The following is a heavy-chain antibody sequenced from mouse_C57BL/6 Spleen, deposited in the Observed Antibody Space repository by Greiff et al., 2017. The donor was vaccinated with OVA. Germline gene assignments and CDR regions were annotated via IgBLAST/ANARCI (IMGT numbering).Heavy chain of an antibody. D-gene: IGHD1-1*01. CDR2: IYPGDGDT. CDR1: GYAFSSSW. J-gene: IGHJ1*03. V-gene: IGHV1-82*01. Sequence: VQLQQSGPELVKPGASVKISCKASGYAFSSSWMNWVKQRPGKGLEWIGRIYPGDGDTNYNGKFKGKATLTADKSSSTAYMQISSLTSEDSAVYFCARSDYYGSSYGYFDVWGTGTTVTVSS. CDR3: ARSDYYGSSYGYFDV.